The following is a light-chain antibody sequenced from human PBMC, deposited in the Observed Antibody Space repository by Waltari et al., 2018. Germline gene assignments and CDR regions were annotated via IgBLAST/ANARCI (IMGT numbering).Light chain of an antibody. CDR2: DVS. J-gene: IGKJ4*01. CDR3: MQGVHLPLT. Sequence: VMTQTPRTLSVTPGQPASISCKSSQTLLHSDGNTFLFWYMQKPGQSPHLLIYDVSSRFSGVPDRFSGRGSGTDFTLEISRVEAEDTGVYYCMQGVHLPLTFGGGTKVEI. V-gene: IGKV2-29*02. CDR1: QTLLHSDGNTF.